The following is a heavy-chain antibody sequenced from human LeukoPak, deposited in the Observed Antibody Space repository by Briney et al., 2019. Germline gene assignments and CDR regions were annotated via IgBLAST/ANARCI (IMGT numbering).Heavy chain of an antibody. CDR1: GGSFSGYY. V-gene: IGHV4-34*01. D-gene: IGHD4-17*01. J-gene: IGHJ6*02. CDR3: ARDTNYGDHEYYYGMDV. Sequence: SETLSLTCAVYGGSFSGYYWRWIRQPPGKGLEWIGEINHSGSTNYNPSLKSRVTISVDTSKNQFSLKLSSVTAADTAVYYCARDTNYGDHEYYYGMDVWGQGTTVTVSS. CDR2: INHSGST.